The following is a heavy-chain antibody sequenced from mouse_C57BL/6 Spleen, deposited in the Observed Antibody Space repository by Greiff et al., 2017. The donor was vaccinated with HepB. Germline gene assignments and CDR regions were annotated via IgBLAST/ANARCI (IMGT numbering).Heavy chain of an antibody. D-gene: IGHD4-1*01. V-gene: IGHV7-3*01. J-gene: IGHJ2*01. CDR3: ARWGLGLDY. CDR2: IRNKANGYTT. Sequence: EVQVVESGGGLVQPGGSLSLSCAASGFTFTDYYMSWVRQPPGKALEWLGFIRNKANGYTTEYSASVKGRFTISRDNSQSILYLQMNALRAEDSATYYCARWGLGLDYWGQGTTLTVSS. CDR1: GFTFTDYY.